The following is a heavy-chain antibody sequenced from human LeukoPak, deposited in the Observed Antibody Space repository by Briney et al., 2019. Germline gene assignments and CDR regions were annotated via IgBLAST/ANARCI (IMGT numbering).Heavy chain of an antibody. CDR3: ARDYYYGSGSNYYYYYGMDV. CDR2: INPNSGGT. CDR1: GYTFTGYY. V-gene: IGHV1-2*02. D-gene: IGHD3-10*01. J-gene: IGHJ6*02. Sequence: GASVKVSCKASGYTFTGYYMHWVRQAPGQGLEWMGWINPNSGGTNYAQKFQGSVTMTRETSISTAYMELSRLRSDDTAVYYCARDYYYGSGSNYYYYYGMDVWGQGTTVTVSS.